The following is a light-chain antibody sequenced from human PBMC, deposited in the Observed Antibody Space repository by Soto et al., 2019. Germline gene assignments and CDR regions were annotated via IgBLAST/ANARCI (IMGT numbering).Light chain of an antibody. V-gene: IGLV2-14*03. J-gene: IGLJ3*02. Sequence: QSALTQPASVSGSPGQSITISCTGTSSDVGYVSWYQHHPGKAPKLMIYVVNNRPSGVSDRFSGSKSGNTASLTISGLQSEDEADYYCSSFPTSSTRVFGGGTKLTVL. CDR1: SSDVGY. CDR3: SSFPTSSTRV. CDR2: VVN.